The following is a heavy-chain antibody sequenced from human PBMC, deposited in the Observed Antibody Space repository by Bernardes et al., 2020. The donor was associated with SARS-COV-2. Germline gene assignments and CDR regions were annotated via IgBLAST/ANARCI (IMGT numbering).Heavy chain of an antibody. CDR3: AHAGDTYGYDAFDI. CDR1: GFSLSTSGVG. Sequence: SSPTLVKLTQTLTLTCTFSGFSLSTSGVGVGWIRQPPGKALEWLALIFWNDDKRYSPSLKSSLTITKDTSKNQVVLTISNMDPVDTATYYCAHAGDTYGYDAFDIWGQGTMVNVSS. D-gene: IGHD5-18*01. J-gene: IGHJ3*02. V-gene: IGHV2-5*01. CDR2: IFWNDDK.